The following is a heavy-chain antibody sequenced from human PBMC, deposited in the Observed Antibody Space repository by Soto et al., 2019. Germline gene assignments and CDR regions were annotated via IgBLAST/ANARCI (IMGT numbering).Heavy chain of an antibody. J-gene: IGHJ4*02. Sequence: EVQLLESGGDLVQPGGSLRLSCAASGFTFSSFSMHWISQTPGSGLEWVSTISGGSVNIHYADSVKGRFTTSRDNSRNTLYLQMTRLRVEDTATYYCAKDEIAGAAKYWGQGTLVSVSS. D-gene: IGHD1-26*01. CDR2: ISGGSVNI. CDR1: GFTFSSFS. V-gene: IGHV3-23*01. CDR3: AKDEIAGAAKY.